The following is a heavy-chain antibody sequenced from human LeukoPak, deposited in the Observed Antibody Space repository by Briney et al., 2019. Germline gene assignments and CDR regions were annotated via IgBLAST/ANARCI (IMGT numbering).Heavy chain of an antibody. Sequence: PSETLSLTCTVSGDSINNYYWSWIRQPPGKGLEWTGNINYSGSSNSNPSLKSRATISVDMSRKHFFLDLISVTAADTAVYYCARAVHYSGTSDQYTGGWYYFDFWGQGTRVTVSS. V-gene: IGHV4-59*01. CDR1: GDSINNYY. CDR2: INYSGSS. CDR3: ARAVHYSGTSDQYTGGWYYFDF. J-gene: IGHJ4*02. D-gene: IGHD3-10*01.